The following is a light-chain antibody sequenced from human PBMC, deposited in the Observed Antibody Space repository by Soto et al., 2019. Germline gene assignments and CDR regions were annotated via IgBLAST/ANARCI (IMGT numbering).Light chain of an antibody. CDR3: QQSHSTPPT. V-gene: IGKV1-39*01. Sequence: DIHMAQSPPSLSASVGDRVTITCRASHNIVTYLNWYQQKAGKAPSLLIYEASHLQSGVPFRFFGSGSGTYFTLTIDNLQHEDSATYYRQQSHSTPPTFGPGTKLEIK. CDR1: HNIVTY. CDR2: EAS. J-gene: IGKJ2*01.